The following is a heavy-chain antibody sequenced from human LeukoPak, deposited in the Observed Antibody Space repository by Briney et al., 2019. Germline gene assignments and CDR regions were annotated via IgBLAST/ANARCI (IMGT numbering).Heavy chain of an antibody. CDR2: ISYDGSNK. Sequence: PGGSLRLPCAASGFTFSSYAMHWVRQAPGKGLEWVAVISYDGSNKYYADSVKGRFAISRDNSKNTLYLQMNSLRAEDTAVYYCARDGEGWLQSDWGQGTLVTVSS. D-gene: IGHD5-24*01. CDR1: GFTFSSYA. J-gene: IGHJ4*02. CDR3: ARDGEGWLQSD. V-gene: IGHV3-30*09.